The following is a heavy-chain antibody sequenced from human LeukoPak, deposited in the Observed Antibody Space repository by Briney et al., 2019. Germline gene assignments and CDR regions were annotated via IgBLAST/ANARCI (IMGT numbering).Heavy chain of an antibody. CDR3: ARQTPTTDNWFDP. V-gene: IGHV4-59*08. Sequence: SETLSLTCTVSGGSISSHYWSWIRQPPGKGLEWIGYIYYSGSTNYNPSLKSRVTISVDTSKNQFSLKLSSVTAADTAVYYCARQTPTTDNWFDPWGQGTLVTVSS. J-gene: IGHJ5*02. CDR2: IYYSGST. CDR1: GGSISSHY. D-gene: IGHD4-17*01.